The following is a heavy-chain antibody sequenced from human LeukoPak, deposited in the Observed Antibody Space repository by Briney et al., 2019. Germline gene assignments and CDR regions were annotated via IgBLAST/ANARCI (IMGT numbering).Heavy chain of an antibody. V-gene: IGHV4-34*01. CDR3: ARRRYGYNGYDY. D-gene: IGHD5-12*01. J-gene: IGHJ4*02. CDR2: INHSGST. CDR1: GGSFSGYY. Sequence: PSETLSLTCAVYGGSFSGYYWSWIRQPPGKGLEWIGEINHSGSTNYNPSLKSRVTISVDTSKNQFSLRLSSVTAADTAVYYCARRRYGYNGYDYWGQGTLVTVSS.